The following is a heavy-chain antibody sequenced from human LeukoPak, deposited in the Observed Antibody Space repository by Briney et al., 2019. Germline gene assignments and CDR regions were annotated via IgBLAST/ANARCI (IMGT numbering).Heavy chain of an antibody. V-gene: IGHV4-4*09. CDR1: GGSISPYY. CDR2: IYTSGST. Sequence: SETLSLTCTVSGGSISPYYWSWIRQPPGKGLEWIGYIYTSGSTNYNPSLQSRVTISVDTSKNQFSLKLSSVTAADTAVYYCARHLGRTTIAAYWGQGTLVTVSS. D-gene: IGHD6-6*01. CDR3: ARHLGRTTIAAY. J-gene: IGHJ4*02.